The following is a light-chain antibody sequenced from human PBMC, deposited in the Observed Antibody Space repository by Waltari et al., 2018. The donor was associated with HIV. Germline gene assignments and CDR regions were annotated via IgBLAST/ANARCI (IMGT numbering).Light chain of an antibody. Sequence: DIQMTQSPSSLSASVGDRVNITCRASQGITNYLAWLQQKPGKAPKPLIYAASSLQSGVPSKFSGSGSGTDFTLTISNLQPEDFATYYCQQYNSYPLTFGGGTKVEIK. CDR1: QGITNY. V-gene: IGKV1-16*02. CDR3: QQYNSYPLT. CDR2: AAS. J-gene: IGKJ4*01.